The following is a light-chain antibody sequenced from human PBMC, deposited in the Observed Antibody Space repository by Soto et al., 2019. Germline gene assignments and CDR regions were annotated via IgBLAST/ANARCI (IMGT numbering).Light chain of an antibody. CDR3: QQYNKWPLT. Sequence: EIVMTQSPATLSVSPGEKATLSCRASQSVSNNLAWYQQKPGQAPRLLIYFASTRATGIPARFSGSGSGTELSLTISSLQSEDFAVYYCQQYNKWPLTFGGGTKVETK. V-gene: IGKV3-15*01. CDR1: QSVSNN. CDR2: FAS. J-gene: IGKJ4*01.